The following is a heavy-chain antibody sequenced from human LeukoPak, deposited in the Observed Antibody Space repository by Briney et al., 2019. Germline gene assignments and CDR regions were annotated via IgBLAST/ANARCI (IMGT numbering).Heavy chain of an antibody. J-gene: IGHJ3*02. V-gene: IGHV4-4*07. D-gene: IGHD5-18*01. CDR2: IYTSGST. CDR1: GGSVSSYY. CDR3: ARDGGYSYGDDAFDI. Sequence: SETLSLTCTVSGGSVSSYYWSWIRQPAGKGLEWSGRIYTSGSTNYNPSLKSRVTMSVDTSKNQFSLKLSSVTAADTAVYYCARDGGYSYGDDAFDIWGQGTMVTVSS.